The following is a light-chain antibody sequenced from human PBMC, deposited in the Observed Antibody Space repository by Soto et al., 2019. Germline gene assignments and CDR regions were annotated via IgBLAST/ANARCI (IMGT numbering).Light chain of an antibody. CDR2: GAS. V-gene: IGKV3-15*01. CDR3: QQYNNWPLT. J-gene: IGKJ4*01. Sequence: TGVTQSPATESVSPGERATLSCRASQSISSNLAWYQQKPGQAPRLLIYGASTRATGIPARFTGSGSGTEFTLTISSLQSEDFAVYYCQQYNNWPLTFGGGTKVDIK. CDR1: QSISSN.